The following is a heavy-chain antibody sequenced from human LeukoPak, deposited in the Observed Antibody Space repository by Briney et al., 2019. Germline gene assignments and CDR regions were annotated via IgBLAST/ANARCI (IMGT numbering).Heavy chain of an antibody. CDR1: GYTFTSYY. Sequence: ASVKVSCKASGYTFTSYYMHWVRQAPGQGLEWMGIINPSGGSTSYAQKFQGRGTMTRNTSISTAYMELSSLRSEDTAVYYCAREVERRYYYYYMDVWGKGTTVTVSS. V-gene: IGHV1-46*01. CDR2: INPSGGST. D-gene: IGHD1-1*01. CDR3: AREVERRYYYYYMDV. J-gene: IGHJ6*03.